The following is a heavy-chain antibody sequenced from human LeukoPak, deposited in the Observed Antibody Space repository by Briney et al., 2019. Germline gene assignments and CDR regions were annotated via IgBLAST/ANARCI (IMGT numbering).Heavy chain of an antibody. CDR1: GFTFGSHW. V-gene: IGHV3-7*01. J-gene: IGHJ4*02. CDR2: IKREGSEK. D-gene: IGHD2-15*01. Sequence: GGSLRLSCAASGFTFGSHWMSWVRQAPGKGLEWVANIKREGSEKHYVESVKGRLTISRDNAKNLLYLQMNSLRAEDTAVYYCARLPADDSVFDHWGQGTLVTVSS. CDR3: ARLPADDSVFDH.